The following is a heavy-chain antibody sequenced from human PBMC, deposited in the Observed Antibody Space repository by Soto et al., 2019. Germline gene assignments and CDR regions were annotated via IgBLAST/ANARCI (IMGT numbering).Heavy chain of an antibody. CDR3: ARGLQLLGRGPYGMDV. CDR2: IIPIFGTA. D-gene: IGHD2-2*01. Sequence: GASVKVSCKASGGTFSSYAISWVRQAPGQGLEWMGGIIPIFGTANYAQKFQGRVTITADKSTSTAYMELSSLRSEDTAVYYCARGLQLLGRGPYGMDVWGQGPRSPSP. J-gene: IGHJ6*02. V-gene: IGHV1-69*06. CDR1: GGTFSSYA.